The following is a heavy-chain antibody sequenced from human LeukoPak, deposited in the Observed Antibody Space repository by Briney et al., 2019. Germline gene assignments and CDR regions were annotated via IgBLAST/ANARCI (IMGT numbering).Heavy chain of an antibody. Sequence: SETLSLTCAVSDYSINSGHYWGWIRQPPGKGLEWIGSIYHSGRTYYNPSLKSRVTTSVDTSKNQFSLKLSSVTAADTAVYYCARRGPMVVTPGDYFDYWGQGTLVTVSS. CDR3: ARRGPMVVTPGDYFDY. D-gene: IGHD4-23*01. CDR1: DYSINSGHY. V-gene: IGHV4-38-2*01. J-gene: IGHJ4*02. CDR2: IYHSGRT.